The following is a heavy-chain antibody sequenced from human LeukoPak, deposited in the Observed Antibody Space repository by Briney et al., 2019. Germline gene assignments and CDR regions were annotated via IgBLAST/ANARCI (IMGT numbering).Heavy chain of an antibody. V-gene: IGHV1-69*13. J-gene: IGHJ6*03. CDR1: GGTFSSYA. Sequence: EASVKVSCKASGGTFSSYAISWVRQAPGQGLEWMGGIIPIFGTANYAQKFQGRVTITADESTSTAYMELSSLRSEDTAVCYCARGLDYYYYMDVWGKGTTVTVSS. D-gene: IGHD3/OR15-3a*01. CDR2: IIPIFGTA. CDR3: ARGLDYYYYMDV.